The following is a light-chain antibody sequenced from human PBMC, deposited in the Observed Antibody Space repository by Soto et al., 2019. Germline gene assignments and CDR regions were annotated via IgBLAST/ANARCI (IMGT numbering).Light chain of an antibody. CDR1: SSNIGSNT. CDR3: AAWDDSLNGYV. Sequence: QSVLTQPPSASGTPGQRVTISCSGSSSNIGSNTVNWYHQLPGTAPKLLIYSNNQRPSGVPDRFSGAKSGTSASLALSGLQTEDEADYYCAAWDDSLNGYVFGTGTKLTVL. CDR2: SNN. V-gene: IGLV1-44*01. J-gene: IGLJ1*01.